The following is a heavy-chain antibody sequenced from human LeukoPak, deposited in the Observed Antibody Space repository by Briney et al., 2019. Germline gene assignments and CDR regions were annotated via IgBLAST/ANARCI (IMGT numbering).Heavy chain of an antibody. Sequence: GGALHLSCAASGFPFSSYGMHWVRQAPGKGLEWGAVIWYDGSNKYYADSVKGRFTISRDNSKNTLYLQMNSLRAEDTAVYYCAREGGYCSGGSCSDAFDIWGQGTMVTVSS. CDR2: IWYDGSNK. D-gene: IGHD2-15*01. J-gene: IGHJ3*02. CDR1: GFPFSSYG. V-gene: IGHV3-33*01. CDR3: AREGGYCSGGSCSDAFDI.